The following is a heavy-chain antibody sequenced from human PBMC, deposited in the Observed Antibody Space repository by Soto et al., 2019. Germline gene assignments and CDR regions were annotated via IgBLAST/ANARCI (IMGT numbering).Heavy chain of an antibody. J-gene: IGHJ4*02. CDR3: AGRLTTAASLDY. CDR1: GFTVSNNH. V-gene: IGHV3-53*01. CDR2: VHGGGST. Sequence: GGSLRLSCAASGFTVSNNHMTWVRQAAGKGLEFVSFVHGGGSTSYADSVKGRFSISRDNSKNTLYLQMDSLRAEDTAIYYCAGRLTTAASLDYWGRGTLVTVSS. D-gene: IGHD3-16*01.